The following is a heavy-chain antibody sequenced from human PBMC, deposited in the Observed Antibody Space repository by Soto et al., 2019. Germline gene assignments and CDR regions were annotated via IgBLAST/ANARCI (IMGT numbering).Heavy chain of an antibody. Sequence: PGGSLRLSCAASGFTFSSYDMSWVRQAPGKGLEWVSVISGSGGSTYYADSVKGRLTISRDNSKNTLYLQMNSLRAEDTAVYYCAKRGYCSSISCSYYFDYWGQGTLVTVSS. CDR2: ISGSGGST. V-gene: IGHV3-23*01. D-gene: IGHD2-2*01. CDR1: GFTFSSYD. J-gene: IGHJ4*02. CDR3: AKRGYCSSISCSYYFDY.